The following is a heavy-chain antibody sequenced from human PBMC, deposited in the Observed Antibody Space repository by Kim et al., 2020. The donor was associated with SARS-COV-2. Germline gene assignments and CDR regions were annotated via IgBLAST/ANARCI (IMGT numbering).Heavy chain of an antibody. D-gene: IGHD6-13*01. Sequence: GGSLRLSCAASGFTFSSYDMSWVRQAPGKGLEWVSTISRGGVTTYYADSVKGRFTISRDNSKNTLDLQMNSLRAEDTAVYYCARADSSWADFDYWGQGTLVTVSS. J-gene: IGHJ4*02. CDR1: GFTFSSYD. CDR2: ISRGGVTT. V-gene: IGHV3-23*01. CDR3: ARADSSWADFDY.